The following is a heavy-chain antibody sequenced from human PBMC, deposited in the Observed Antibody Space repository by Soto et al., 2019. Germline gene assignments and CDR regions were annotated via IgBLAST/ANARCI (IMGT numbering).Heavy chain of an antibody. CDR3: AKSSSSWYLVCDY. Sequence: GGSLRLSCAASGFTFSSYGMHWVRQAPGKGLEWVAVISYDGSNKYYADSVKGRFTISRDNSKNTLYLQMNSLRAEDTAVYYCAKSSSSWYLVCDYWGQGTLVTVSS. J-gene: IGHJ4*02. CDR2: ISYDGSNK. D-gene: IGHD6-13*01. CDR1: GFTFSSYG. V-gene: IGHV3-30*18.